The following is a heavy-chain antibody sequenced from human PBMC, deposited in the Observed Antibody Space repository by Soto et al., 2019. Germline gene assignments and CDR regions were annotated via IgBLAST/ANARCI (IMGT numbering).Heavy chain of an antibody. CDR2: ISHSGST. Sequence: QVQLQESGPGLVKPSGTLSLTCAVSGGSISTSDWWNWVRQPPGKGLEWIGEISHSGSTHHNSSLTSRVTIAVDKSKNQFSLRLTSVTAADTAVYYCARGRDYGSAPAFDPWGQGTLVTVSS. CDR3: ARGRDYGSAPAFDP. V-gene: IGHV4-4*02. J-gene: IGHJ5*02. D-gene: IGHD3-10*01. CDR1: GGSISTSDW.